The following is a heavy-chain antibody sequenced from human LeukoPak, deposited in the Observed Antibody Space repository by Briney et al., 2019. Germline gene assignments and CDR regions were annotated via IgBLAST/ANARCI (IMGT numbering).Heavy chain of an antibody. CDR3: ARAPRWVTTIDY. J-gene: IGHJ4*02. CDR2: INHSGST. D-gene: IGHD4-17*01. Sequence: SETLSLTCAVHGGSFSGYYWSWIRQPPGKGLEWIGEINHSGSTNYNPPLKSRVTISVDTSKNQFSLKLSSATAADTAVYSCARAPRWVTTIDYWGQGTLVTVSS. CDR1: GGSFSGYY. V-gene: IGHV4-34*01.